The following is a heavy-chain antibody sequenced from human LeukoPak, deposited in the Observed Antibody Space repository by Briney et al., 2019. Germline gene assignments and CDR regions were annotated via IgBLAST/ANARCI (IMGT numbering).Heavy chain of an antibody. CDR2: ISSSSSYI. Sequence: GGSLRLSCAASGFTFSSYSMNWDRQAPGKGLEWVSSISSSSSYIYYADSVKGRFTISRDNAKNSLYLQMNSLRAEDTAVYYCARGGREYYFDYWGQGTLVTVSS. CDR1: GFTFSSYS. CDR3: ARGGREYYFDY. D-gene: IGHD5-24*01. J-gene: IGHJ4*02. V-gene: IGHV3-21*01.